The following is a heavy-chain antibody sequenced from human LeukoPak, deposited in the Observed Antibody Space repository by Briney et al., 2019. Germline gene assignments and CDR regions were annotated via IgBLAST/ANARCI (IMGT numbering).Heavy chain of an antibody. V-gene: IGHV1-24*01. D-gene: IGHD6-25*01. CDR1: GYTLTELS. J-gene: IGHJ4*02. CDR2: FDPEDGET. CDR3: ATLVNGAAVPPFDY. Sequence: ASVKVSCKVSGYTLTELSMHWVRQAPGKGLEWMGGFDPEDGETIYAQKFQGRVTMTEDTSTDTAYMELSSLRSEDTAVYYCATLVNGAAVPPFDYWGQGTLVTVSS.